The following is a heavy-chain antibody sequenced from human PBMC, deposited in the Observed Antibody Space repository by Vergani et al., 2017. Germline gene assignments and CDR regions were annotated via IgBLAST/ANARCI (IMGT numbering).Heavy chain of an antibody. CDR1: GGSISSGSYY. D-gene: IGHD2-21*02. CDR2: IYTSGST. CDR3: ARGVVVTYGMDV. V-gene: IGHV4-61*02. Sequence: QVQLQESGPGLVKPSQTLSLTCTVSGGSISSGSYYWSWIRQPAGKGLEWIGRIYTSGSTNYNPSLKSRVTISVDTSENQFSLKLSSVTAADTAVYYCARGVVVTYGMDVWGQGTTVTVSS. J-gene: IGHJ6*02.